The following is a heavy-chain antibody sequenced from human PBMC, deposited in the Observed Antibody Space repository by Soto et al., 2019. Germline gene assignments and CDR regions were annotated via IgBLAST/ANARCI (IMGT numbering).Heavy chain of an antibody. Sequence: QGQLVQSGAEVKKPGASVKVSCKESGYTFTTYYIHWMRQAPGQGLEWMGMFNPYSGGTRYAHKFQSRVTMTGDTSSNTGYMVLSRLRYDDTAVYYCARLWGEMGSEFDPWGQGTLVTVSS. V-gene: IGHV1-46*01. J-gene: IGHJ5*02. D-gene: IGHD1-26*01. CDR3: ARLWGEMGSEFDP. CDR1: GYTFTTYY. CDR2: FNPYSGGT.